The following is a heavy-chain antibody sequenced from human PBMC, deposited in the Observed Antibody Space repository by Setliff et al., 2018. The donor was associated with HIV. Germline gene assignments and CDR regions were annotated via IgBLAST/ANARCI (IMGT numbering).Heavy chain of an antibody. CDR1: GYTFTDYF. Sequence: ASVKVSCKASGYTFTDYFVHWVRQAPGQGLEWMGWINPNSGATNYVQDFQGRVTMTRDTSINTVYMELTSLRSDDTAIYYCARVATFLEVGVAKWGPGTLVTVSS. J-gene: IGHJ4*02. CDR2: INPNSGAT. D-gene: IGHD2-15*01. V-gene: IGHV1-2*02. CDR3: ARVATFLEVGVAK.